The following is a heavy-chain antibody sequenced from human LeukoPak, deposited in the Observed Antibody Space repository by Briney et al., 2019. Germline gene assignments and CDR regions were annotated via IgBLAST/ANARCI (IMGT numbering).Heavy chain of an antibody. CDR2: ISAYNGNT. CDR1: GYTFTSYG. V-gene: IGHV1-18*01. CDR3: AREAPVSSGYDY. J-gene: IGHJ4*02. D-gene: IGHD5-12*01. Sequence: ASVKVSCKASGYTFTSYGISWVRQAPGQGLEWMGWISAYNGNTNYAQKFQGRVTMTRDMSTSTVYMELSSLRSEDTAVYYCAREAPVSSGYDYWGQGTLVTVSS.